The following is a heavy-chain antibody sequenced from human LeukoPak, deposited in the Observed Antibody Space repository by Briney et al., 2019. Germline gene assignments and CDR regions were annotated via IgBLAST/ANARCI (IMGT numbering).Heavy chain of an antibody. J-gene: IGHJ5*02. D-gene: IGHD3-16*01. V-gene: IGHV4-61*02. CDR1: GCSISSGSYY. CDR2: IYTSGST. CDR3: ASRPVRGGYNWFDP. Sequence: SQTLSLTCTVSGCSISSGSYYWSWIRQPAGKGLEWIGRIYTSGSTNYNPSLKSRVPISVDTSKNQFALKLSSVTAAGTAGYYCASRPVRGGYNWFDPWGQGTLVTVSS.